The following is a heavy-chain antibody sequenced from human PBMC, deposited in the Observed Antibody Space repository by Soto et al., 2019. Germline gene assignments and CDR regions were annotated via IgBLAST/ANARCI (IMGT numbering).Heavy chain of an antibody. V-gene: IGHV3-9*01. J-gene: IGHJ6*01. Sequence: GGSLRLSCAASGFTFDDHAMHWVRQGPGKGLEWVSGISWNSGTIVYADSVKGRFTISRDNTKNSLYLQMDSLRREDTALYYCAKDIKRPGWYFRLDLLGPGTTVPLSP. CDR1: GFTFDDHA. CDR3: AKDIKRPGWYFRLDL. CDR2: ISWNSGTI. D-gene: IGHD6-19*01.